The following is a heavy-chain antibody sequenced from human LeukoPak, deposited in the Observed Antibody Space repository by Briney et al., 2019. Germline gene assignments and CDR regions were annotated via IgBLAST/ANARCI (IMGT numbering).Heavy chain of an antibody. CDR1: GGTFSSYA. CDR2: IIPIFGTA. CDR3: ARGGDYGGNSGHYMDV. J-gene: IGHJ6*03. V-gene: IGHV1-69*06. D-gene: IGHD4-23*01. Sequence: ASVKVSCKASGGTFSSYAISWVRQAPGQGLEWMGRIIPIFGTANYAQKFQGRVTITADKHTSTAYMELSSLRSEDTAVYYCARGGDYGGNSGHYMDVWGKGTTVTVSS.